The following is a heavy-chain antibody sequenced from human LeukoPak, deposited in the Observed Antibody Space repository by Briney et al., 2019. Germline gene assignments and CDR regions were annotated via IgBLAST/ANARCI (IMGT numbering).Heavy chain of an antibody. V-gene: IGHV3-30-3*01. CDR1: GFTFSSYA. CDR2: ISYDGSNK. CDR3: ARGGGYRYFDY. D-gene: IGHD5-12*01. Sequence: GRSLRLSCAASGFTFSSYAMHWVRQAPGKGLEWVAVISYDGSNKYYADSVKGRFTISRDNSKNTLYLQMNSLRAEDTAVYYCARGGGYRYFDYWGQGTLVTVSS. J-gene: IGHJ4*02.